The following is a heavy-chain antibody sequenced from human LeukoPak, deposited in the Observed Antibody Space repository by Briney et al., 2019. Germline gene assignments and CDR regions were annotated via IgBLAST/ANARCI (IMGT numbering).Heavy chain of an antibody. V-gene: IGHV4-59*01. D-gene: IGHD6-19*01. CDR1: GGSISSYY. Sequence: SETLSLTCTVSGGSISSYYWSWIGQAPGKGLEWIGYIYYSGSTNYNPSLKSRVTISVDTSKNQFSLKLSSVTAADTAVYYCAKVVEVAGTYLDYWGQGTLVTVSS. CDR2: IYYSGST. CDR3: AKVVEVAGTYLDY. J-gene: IGHJ4*02.